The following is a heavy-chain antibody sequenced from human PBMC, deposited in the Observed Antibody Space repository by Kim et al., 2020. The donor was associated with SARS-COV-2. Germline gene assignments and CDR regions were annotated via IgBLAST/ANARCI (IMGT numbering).Heavy chain of an antibody. V-gene: IGHV3-23*01. CDR3: VEIITYYNVLTGDPLDR. D-gene: IGHD3-9*01. Sequence: GGSLRLSCVASGFTFSSYTMSWVRQAPGKGLEWVSSIRRSGLGGTTFYADSVKGRFTISRDDSKNTVFLQMNSLRVEDTAIYYCVEIITYYNVLTGDPLDRWGQGTLVTVSS. CDR1: GFTFSSYT. CDR2: IRRSGLGGTT. J-gene: IGHJ5*02.